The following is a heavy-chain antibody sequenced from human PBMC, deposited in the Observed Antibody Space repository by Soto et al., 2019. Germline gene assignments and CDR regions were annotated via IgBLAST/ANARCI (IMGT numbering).Heavy chain of an antibody. Sequence: QAQLVESGGGVVQPGRSLSLSCAASGFAFSSYGMHWVRQAPGTGLEWVAVISYDGSLQHYADSVKGRFTISRDNSKNMVLLQMSSLRAEDTAVYYCVSDRRYGHASVPYSWGQGTLVSVSS. J-gene: IGHJ4*02. D-gene: IGHD5-18*01. CDR3: VSDRRYGHASVPYS. CDR1: GFAFSSYG. V-gene: IGHV3-30*03. CDR2: ISYDGSLQ.